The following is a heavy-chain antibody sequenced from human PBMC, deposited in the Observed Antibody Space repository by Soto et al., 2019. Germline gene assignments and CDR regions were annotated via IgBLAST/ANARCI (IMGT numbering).Heavy chain of an antibody. J-gene: IGHJ4*02. Sequence: SLRLSCAASGFTFSSYEMNWVRQAPGKGLEWVSYISSSGYTIYYADSVKGRFTISRDNAKNSLYLQMNSLRAEDTAVYYCARSGRNYYDSSGYYCDYWGQGTLVTVSS. CDR3: ARSGRNYYDSSGYYCDY. D-gene: IGHD3-22*01. CDR2: ISSSGYTI. V-gene: IGHV3-48*03. CDR1: GFTFSSYE.